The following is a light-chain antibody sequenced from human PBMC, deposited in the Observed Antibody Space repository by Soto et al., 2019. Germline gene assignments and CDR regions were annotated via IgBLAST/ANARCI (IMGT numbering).Light chain of an antibody. Sequence: DIQMTQSPSTLSASVGDRVTITCRARQSISRWLAWYQQKPGKAPKLLIYDASSLESGVPSRFSGSGSGTEFSLTISSLQPDGLASYYCQQYSKYLYSFGQGTKLELK. CDR2: DAS. CDR1: QSISRW. V-gene: IGKV1-5*01. CDR3: QQYSKYLYS. J-gene: IGKJ2*03.